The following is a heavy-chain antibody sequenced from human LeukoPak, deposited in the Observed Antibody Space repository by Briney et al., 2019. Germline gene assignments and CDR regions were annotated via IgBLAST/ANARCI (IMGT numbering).Heavy chain of an antibody. J-gene: IGHJ6*03. Sequence: SGGSLRLSCAASGFTFSSYAMSWVRQAAGKGLEWVSAISGSGGSTYYADSVKGRFTISRDNSKNTLYLQMNSLRAEDTAVYYCAKEGVPAAILGYYYYMDVWGKGTTVTVSS. CDR3: AKEGVPAAILGYYYYMDV. CDR1: GFTFSSYA. V-gene: IGHV3-23*01. CDR2: ISGSGGST. D-gene: IGHD2-2*02.